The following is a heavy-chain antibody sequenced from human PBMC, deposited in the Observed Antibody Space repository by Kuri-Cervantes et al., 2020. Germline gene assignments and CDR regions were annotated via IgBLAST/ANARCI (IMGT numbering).Heavy chain of an antibody. CDR3: ARGDWNYVLPGAY. Sequence: SVKVSCKASGGTFSSYAISWVRQAPGQGLEWMGGIIPIFDSANYAQKFQGRVTITTDESTITSYMELSSLRSEDTAVYYCARGDWNYVLPGAYWGQGTLVTVSS. D-gene: IGHD1-7*01. CDR1: GGTFSSYA. J-gene: IGHJ4*02. V-gene: IGHV1-69*05. CDR2: IIPIFDSA.